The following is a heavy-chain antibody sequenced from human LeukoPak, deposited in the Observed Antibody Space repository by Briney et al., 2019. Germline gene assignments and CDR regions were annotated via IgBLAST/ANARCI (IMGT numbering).Heavy chain of an antibody. CDR3: ARGIGGSYSWFAP. D-gene: IGHD1-26*01. CDR1: GGSFSGYY. CDR2: INHSGST. V-gene: IGHV4-34*01. J-gene: IGHJ5*02. Sequence: PSETLSLTCAVYGGSFSGYYWSGMRQPPGKGLEWIGEINHSGSTNYNPSLKSRVTISVDTSKNQFSLKLSSVTAADTAVYYCARGIGGSYSWFAPWGQGTLVTVFS.